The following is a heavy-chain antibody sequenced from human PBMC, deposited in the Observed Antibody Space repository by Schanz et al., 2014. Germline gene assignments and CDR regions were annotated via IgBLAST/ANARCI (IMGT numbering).Heavy chain of an antibody. CDR2: IGGSGDST. J-gene: IGHJ4*02. CDR3: ARDGDFDY. V-gene: IGHV3-23*04. CDR1: GFTFSNHA. Sequence: EVQLVESGGHLVQPGGSLRLSCAASGFTFSNHALSWVRQAPGKGLEWVSGIGGSGDSTHYADPVKGRFTISRDNSKNTLFLQMSSLRAEDTAVYYCARDGDFDYWGQGTLVTVSS.